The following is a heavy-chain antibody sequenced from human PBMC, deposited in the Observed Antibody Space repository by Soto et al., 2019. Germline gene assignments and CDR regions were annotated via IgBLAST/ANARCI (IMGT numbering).Heavy chain of an antibody. J-gene: IGHJ4*02. D-gene: IGHD3-22*01. CDR3: ARYNYDSSGYYSPLHLDY. V-gene: IGHV4-59*01. Sequence: PSETLSLTCTVSGGSISSYYWSWIRQPPGKGLEWIGYVYYSGSTNYNPSLKSRVTISVDTSKNQFSLKLSSVTAADTAVYYCARYNYDSSGYYSPLHLDYWGQGNLVTVSS. CDR1: GGSISSYY. CDR2: VYYSGST.